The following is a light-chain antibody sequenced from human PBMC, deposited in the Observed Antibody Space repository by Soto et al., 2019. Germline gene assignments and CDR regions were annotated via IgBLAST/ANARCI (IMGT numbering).Light chain of an antibody. CDR3: QQYDNLPIT. CDR1: QAITKY. V-gene: IGKV1-33*01. Sequence: DLQMTQSPSSLSASLGDRVTITCQASQAITKYLNWYQQKPGKAPKLLIFDASNLETGVPSRFSGSGSGTDFTFSISSLQPEDIATYYCQQYDNLPITFGQGTRLEIK. CDR2: DAS. J-gene: IGKJ5*01.